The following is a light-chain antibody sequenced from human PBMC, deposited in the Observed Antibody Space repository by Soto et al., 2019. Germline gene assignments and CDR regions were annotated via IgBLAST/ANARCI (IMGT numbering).Light chain of an antibody. V-gene: IGKV1-39*01. CDR3: QETYSAPRGT. J-gene: IGKJ4*01. Sequence: DIPMTQSPYSLSASVGDRVTITCRASQSINRYLNWYQQKPGKAPKLLIYAASSLQSGVPSRFSGSESGTDFTLTISSLQPEDFAIYYCQETYSAPRGTFGGGTKVEIK. CDR1: QSINRY. CDR2: AAS.